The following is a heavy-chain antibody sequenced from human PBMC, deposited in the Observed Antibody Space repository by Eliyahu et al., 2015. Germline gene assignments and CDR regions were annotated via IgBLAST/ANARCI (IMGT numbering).Heavy chain of an antibody. J-gene: IGHJ4*02. D-gene: IGHD4-17*01. Sequence: QLQLQESGPGLVKPSETLSLTCTVXGXPISSXSYYWGWIRXXPGKGLXWIGSFYYSGSTYYNPSLKSRITISVDTSKNQFSLRLSSVTAADTAVYYCARYPVTTSWDYWGQGTLVTVSS. V-gene: IGHV4-39*01. CDR1: GXPISSXSYY. CDR3: ARYPVTTSWDY. CDR2: FYYSGST.